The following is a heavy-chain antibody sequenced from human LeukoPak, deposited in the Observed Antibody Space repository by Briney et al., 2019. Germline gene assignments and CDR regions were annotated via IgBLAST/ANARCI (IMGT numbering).Heavy chain of an antibody. CDR3: ARSPPYYYGSGNAFDI. V-gene: IGHV4-39*07. J-gene: IGHJ3*02. CDR1: GGSISSSSYY. D-gene: IGHD3-10*01. CDR2: IYYSGST. Sequence: PSETLSLTCTVSGGSISSSSYYWGWIRQPPGKGLEWIGSIYYSGSTYYNPSLKSRVTISVDTSKNQFSLKLSSVTAADTAVYYCARSPPYYYGSGNAFDIWGQGTMVTVSS.